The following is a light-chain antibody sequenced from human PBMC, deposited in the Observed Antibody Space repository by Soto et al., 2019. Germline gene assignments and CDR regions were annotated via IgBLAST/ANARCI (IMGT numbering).Light chain of an antibody. Sequence: ETVMTQSPATLPVSPGDRATLSCRASQSVSSNLAWYQQKPGQAPRLLIYGASIRATGIPARFSGSGSGTEFTLTISSLQSEDFGLYYCQQYKNWPPVTFGGGTKVEIK. J-gene: IGKJ4*01. CDR1: QSVSSN. CDR2: GAS. CDR3: QQYKNWPPVT. V-gene: IGKV3-15*01.